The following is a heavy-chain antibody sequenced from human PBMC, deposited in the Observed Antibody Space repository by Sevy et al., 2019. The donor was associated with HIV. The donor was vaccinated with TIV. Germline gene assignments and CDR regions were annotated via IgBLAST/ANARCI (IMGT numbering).Heavy chain of an antibody. CDR3: ARPTPRIAPSSAAFFDS. V-gene: IGHV3-23*01. Sequence: GGSLRLSCAASGFASGFTFSSFAMSWVRQLPGKGLEWVSTINGPGGSTYYADSVKGRFTLSRDNSNNALFLQMDSLTPEDTALYYYARPTPRIAPSSAAFFDSWGHGTLVTVSS. CDR1: GFTFSSFA. CDR2: INGPGGST. D-gene: IGHD6-6*01. J-gene: IGHJ4*01.